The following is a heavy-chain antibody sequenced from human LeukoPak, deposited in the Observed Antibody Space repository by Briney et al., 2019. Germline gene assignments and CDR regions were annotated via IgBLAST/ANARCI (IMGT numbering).Heavy chain of an antibody. V-gene: IGHV1-69*06. Sequence: SVKVSCTASGGTFSSYAISWVRQAPGQGLEWMGGIIPIFGTANYAQKFQGRVTITADKSTSTAYMELSSLRSEDTAVYYCATHYDFWSGAAFDYWGQGTLVTVSS. CDR3: ATHYDFWSGAAFDY. D-gene: IGHD3-3*01. CDR2: IIPIFGTA. CDR1: GGTFSSYA. J-gene: IGHJ4*02.